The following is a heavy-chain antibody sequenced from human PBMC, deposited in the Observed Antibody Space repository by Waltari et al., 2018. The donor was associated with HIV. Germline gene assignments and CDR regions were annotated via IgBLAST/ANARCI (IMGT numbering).Heavy chain of an antibody. CDR1: GGSFSGFY. CDR3: ARGPSLRAFRGNLYFNSSLDV. D-gene: IGHD1-1*01. J-gene: IGHJ6*02. Sequence: QVQLQQWGAGQVKPSETLSLTCLLSGGSFSGFYWTWVRHSPGKGLEWLGEIDQRGASRFNPSLKRRITISMDTSRSHFALKLSPVSPADTAVYYCARGPSLRAFRGNLYFNSSLDVWGQGTTVTVSS. V-gene: IGHV4-34*02. CDR2: IDQRGAS.